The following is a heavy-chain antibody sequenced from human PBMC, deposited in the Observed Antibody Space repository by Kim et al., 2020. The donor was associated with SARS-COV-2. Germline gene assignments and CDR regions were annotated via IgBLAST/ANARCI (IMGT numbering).Heavy chain of an antibody. CDR2: INTNTGNP. D-gene: IGHD3-10*01. CDR3: ARGGLLWFGNGDAFDI. J-gene: IGHJ3*02. CDR1: GYTFTSYA. V-gene: IGHV7-4-1*02. Sequence: ASVKVSCKASGYTFTSYAMNWVRQAPGQGLEWMGWINTNTGNPTYAQGFTGRFVFSLDTSVSTAYLQISSLKAEDTAVYYCARGGLLWFGNGDAFDIWGQGTMVTVSS.